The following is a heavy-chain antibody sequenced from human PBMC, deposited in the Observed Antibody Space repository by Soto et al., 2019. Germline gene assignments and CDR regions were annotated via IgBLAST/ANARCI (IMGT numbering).Heavy chain of an antibody. CDR2: ITSEGDRT. Sequence: GGSLRLSCSVSGFTFSNYAMHWVRQAPGKGLEYVSGITSEGDRTWHADSVKDRFTISRDNSKNTLYLQMSSLRVEDTAIYYCVKGNQLLRYYFEFWGPGTLVTV. CDR1: GFTFSNYA. CDR3: VKGNQLLRYYFEF. D-gene: IGHD2-15*01. J-gene: IGHJ4*01. V-gene: IGHV3-64D*06.